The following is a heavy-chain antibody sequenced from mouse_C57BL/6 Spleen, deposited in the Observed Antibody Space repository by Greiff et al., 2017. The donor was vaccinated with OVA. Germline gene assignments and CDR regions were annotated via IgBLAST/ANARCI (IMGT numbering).Heavy chain of an antibody. CDR2: ISSGSSTI. CDR3: ATYSNSLYAMDY. V-gene: IGHV5-17*01. Sequence: EVQLVESGGGLVKPGGSLKLSCAASGFTFSDYGMHWVRQAPEKGLEWVAYISSGSSTIYYADTVKGRFTISRDNAKNTLFLQMTSLRSEDTAMYYCATYSNSLYAMDYWGQGTSVTVSS. D-gene: IGHD2-5*01. J-gene: IGHJ4*01. CDR1: GFTFSDYG.